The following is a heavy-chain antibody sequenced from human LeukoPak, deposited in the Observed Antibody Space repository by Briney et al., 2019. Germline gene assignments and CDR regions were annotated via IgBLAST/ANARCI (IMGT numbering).Heavy chain of an antibody. D-gene: IGHD6-19*01. CDR1: GYSISSGFY. CDR3: ARRSPYSTGWSSYFDY. CDR2: FHHSGST. J-gene: IGHJ4*02. V-gene: IGHV4-38-2*02. Sequence: SETLSLTCSASGYSISSGFYWDWIRQPPGKGLEWIGSFHHSGSTPYNPSLNSRVSISVDTSKNQLSLKLTSVTAADSAVYYCARRSPYSTGWSSYFDYWGQGALVTVSS.